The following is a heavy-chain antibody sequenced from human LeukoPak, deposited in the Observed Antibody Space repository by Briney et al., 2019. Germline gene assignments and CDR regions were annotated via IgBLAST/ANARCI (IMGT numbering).Heavy chain of an antibody. D-gene: IGHD4-17*01. J-gene: IGHJ4*02. CDR1: GFTFSSYA. CDR2: ISYDGSNK. CDR3: ARDADYGDYVVDY. Sequence: GGSLRLSCAASGFTFSSYAMHGVRQAPGKGLEWVAVISYDGSNKYYADSVKGRFTISRDNSKNTLYLQMNSLRAEDTAVYYCARDADYGDYVVDYWGQGTLVTVSS. V-gene: IGHV3-30-3*01.